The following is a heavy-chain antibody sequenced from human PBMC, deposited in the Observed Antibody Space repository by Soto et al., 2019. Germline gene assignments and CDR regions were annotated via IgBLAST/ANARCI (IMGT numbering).Heavy chain of an antibody. Sequence: SETLSLTCTVSGDSISGSTYYWSWIRQHPGKGLEWIGYIYYSGTTYYNPSLKSRLTISVDTSKNQFSLKLSSVTAADTAVYYCARHGYYGSGSAGYYYYYLDVWGKGTTVTVSS. V-gene: IGHV4-30-4*01. D-gene: IGHD3-10*01. J-gene: IGHJ6*03. CDR3: ARHGYYGSGSAGYYYYYLDV. CDR2: IYYSGTT. CDR1: GDSISGSTYY.